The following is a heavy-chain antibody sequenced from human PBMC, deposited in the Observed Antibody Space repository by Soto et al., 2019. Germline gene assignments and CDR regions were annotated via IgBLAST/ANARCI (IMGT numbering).Heavy chain of an antibody. J-gene: IGHJ4*02. CDR3: ARHFRVAARQARKTPYYFDY. D-gene: IGHD6-6*01. CDR2: IYYSGST. CDR1: GGSISSSSYY. V-gene: IGHV4-39*01. Sequence: QLQLQESGPGLVKPSETLSLTCTVSGGSISSSSYYWGWIRQPPGKGLEWIGSIYYSGSTYYNPSLKSRVTISVDTSKNQFSLKLSSVTAADTAVYYCARHFRVAARQARKTPYYFDYWGQGTLVTVSS.